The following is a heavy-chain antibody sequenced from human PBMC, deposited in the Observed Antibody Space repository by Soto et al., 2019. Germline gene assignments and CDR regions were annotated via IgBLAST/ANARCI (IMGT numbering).Heavy chain of an antibody. Sequence: PGGSLRLSCAASGFTFSSYAMSWVRQAPGKGLEWVSVINGSGDSTYYADSVKGRFTISRDNSKNALFLQMNSLRAEDTAMYYCAKVLLPSATHYYFDNWGQGTLVTVSS. J-gene: IGHJ4*02. CDR2: INGSGDST. D-gene: IGHD3-22*01. CDR3: AKVLLPSATHYYFDN. V-gene: IGHV3-23*01. CDR1: GFTFSSYA.